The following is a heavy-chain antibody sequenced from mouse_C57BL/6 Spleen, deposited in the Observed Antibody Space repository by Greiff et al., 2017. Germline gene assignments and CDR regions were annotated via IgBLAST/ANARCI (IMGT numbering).Heavy chain of an antibody. J-gene: IGHJ3*01. Sequence: EVKVEESGGGLVKPGGSLKLSCAASGFTFSDYGMHWVRQAPEKGLEWVAYISSGSSTIYYADTVKGRFTISRDNAKNTLFLQMTSLRSEDTAMYYCARGLWAYWGQGTLVTVSA. CDR1: GFTFSDYG. CDR3: ARGLWAY. V-gene: IGHV5-17*01. D-gene: IGHD3-1*01. CDR2: ISSGSSTI.